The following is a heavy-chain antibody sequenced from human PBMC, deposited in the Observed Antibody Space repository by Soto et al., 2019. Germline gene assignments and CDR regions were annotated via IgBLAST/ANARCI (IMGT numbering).Heavy chain of an antibody. CDR1: GGSISSGDYY. J-gene: IGHJ5*02. CDR3: AREKGTYYYDSSGYYKDPFDP. Sequence: SETLSLTCTVSGGSISSGDYYWSWIRQPPGKGLEWIGYIYYSGSTYYNPSLKSRVTISVDTSKNQFSLKLSSVTAADTAVYYCAREKGTYYYDSSGYYKDPFDPWGQGTLVTVSS. CDR2: IYYSGST. D-gene: IGHD3-22*01. V-gene: IGHV4-30-4*01.